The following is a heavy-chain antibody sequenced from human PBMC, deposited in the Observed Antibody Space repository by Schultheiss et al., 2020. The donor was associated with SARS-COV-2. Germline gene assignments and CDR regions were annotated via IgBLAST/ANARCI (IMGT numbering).Heavy chain of an antibody. Sequence: SETLSLTCTVSGGSISSGGYYWSWIRQPAGKGLEWIGRIYTSGSTNYNPSLKSRVTISVDTSKNQFSLKLSSVTAADTAVYYCARDPVIHDSNAYWGQGTLVTVSS. V-gene: IGHV4-61*02. CDR3: ARDPVIHDSNAY. CDR2: IYTSGST. CDR1: GGSISSGGYY. D-gene: IGHD3-22*01. J-gene: IGHJ4*02.